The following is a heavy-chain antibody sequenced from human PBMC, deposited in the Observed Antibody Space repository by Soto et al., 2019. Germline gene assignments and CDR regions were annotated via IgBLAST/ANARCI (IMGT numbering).Heavy chain of an antibody. CDR2: ISWNSGSI. CDR1: GFTFDDYA. CDR3: AKDMGYSGSYYTIDY. J-gene: IGHJ4*02. V-gene: IGHV3-9*01. D-gene: IGHD3-10*01. Sequence: HPGGSLRLSCAASGFTFDDYAMHWVRQAPGKGLEWVSGISWNSGSIGYADSVKGRFTISRDNAKNSLYLQMNSLRAEDTALYYCAKDMGYSGSYYTIDYWGQGTLVTVSS.